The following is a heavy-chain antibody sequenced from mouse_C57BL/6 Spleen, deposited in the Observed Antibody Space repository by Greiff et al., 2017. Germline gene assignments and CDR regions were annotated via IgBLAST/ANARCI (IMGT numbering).Heavy chain of an antibody. V-gene: IGHV1-69*01. D-gene: IGHD2-4*01. CDR3: ARKGLRPYLDY. J-gene: IGHJ2*01. CDR1: GYTFTSYW. Sequence: QVQLQQPGAELVMPGASVKLSCKASGYTFTSYWMHWVKQRPGQGLEWIGEIDPSDSYTNYNQKFKGKSTLTVDKSSSTAYMQLSSLTSEDSAVYYCARKGLRPYLDYWGQGTTLTVSS. CDR2: IDPSDSYT.